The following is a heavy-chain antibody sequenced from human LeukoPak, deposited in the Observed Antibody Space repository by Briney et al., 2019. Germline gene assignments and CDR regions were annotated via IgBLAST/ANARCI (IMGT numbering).Heavy chain of an antibody. D-gene: IGHD3-3*01. CDR2: ISGSGGST. J-gene: IGHJ6*03. Sequence: GGSLRLSCAASGFTFSSYAMSWVRQAPEKGLEWLSTISGSGGSTYYADSVKGRFTISRDNSKNTLYLQMNSLRAEDTAVYYCATFLRFSKGYMDVWGKGTTVTVSS. V-gene: IGHV3-23*01. CDR1: GFTFSSYA. CDR3: ATFLRFSKGYMDV.